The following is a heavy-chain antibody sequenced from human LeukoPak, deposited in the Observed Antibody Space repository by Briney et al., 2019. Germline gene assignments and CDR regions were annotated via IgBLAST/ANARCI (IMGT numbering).Heavy chain of an antibody. Sequence: GASVKVSCKASGYTFTNYDINWVRQAAGQGPEWMAWMNPKSDNTDYSQKFQGRVTLTRNTSINTAYMELSSLRSDDTAVYYCARGPYCTSTNCLSDFYYYYMDVWGEGTTVTVSS. J-gene: IGHJ6*03. CDR1: GYTFTNYD. CDR2: MNPKSDNT. D-gene: IGHD2-2*01. V-gene: IGHV1-8*02. CDR3: ARGPYCTSTNCLSDFYYYYMDV.